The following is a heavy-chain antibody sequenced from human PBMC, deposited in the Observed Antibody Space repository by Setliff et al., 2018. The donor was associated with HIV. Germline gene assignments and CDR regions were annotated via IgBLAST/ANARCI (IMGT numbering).Heavy chain of an antibody. D-gene: IGHD3-22*01. Sequence: SLRLSCAASGFPFSGSAIHWVRQAPGKGLEWVGHIKHQDVGGTAEYAAPVKGRFTISRDDSKNTVYLQMNSLKTEDTAVYFCTTDHDGSGRYYVTQVSWGQGTLVTVSS. CDR3: TTDHDGSGRYYVTQVS. J-gene: IGHJ1*01. CDR2: IKHQDVGGTA. V-gene: IGHV3-15*01. CDR1: GFPFSGSA.